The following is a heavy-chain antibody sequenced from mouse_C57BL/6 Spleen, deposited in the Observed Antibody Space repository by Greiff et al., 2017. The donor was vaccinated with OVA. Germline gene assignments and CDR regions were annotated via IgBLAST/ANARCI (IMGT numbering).Heavy chain of an antibody. D-gene: IGHD2-3*01. CDR1: GYTFTSYW. V-gene: IGHV1-50*01. J-gene: IGHJ3*01. Sequence: VQLQQSGAELVKPGASVKLSCKASGYTFTSYWMQWVKQRPGQGLEWIGEIDPSDSYTNYNQKFKGKATLTVDTSSSTAHMQLSSLTSEDSAVYYCARGGGYDGGGPWFAYWGQGTLVTVSA. CDR2: IDPSDSYT. CDR3: ARGGGYDGGGPWFAY.